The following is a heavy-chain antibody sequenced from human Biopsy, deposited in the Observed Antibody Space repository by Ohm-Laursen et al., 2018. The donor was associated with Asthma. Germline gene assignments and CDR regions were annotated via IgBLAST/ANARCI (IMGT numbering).Heavy chain of an antibody. V-gene: IGHV1-18*01. D-gene: IGHD3-10*01. Sequence: ASVKVSCKTSGYTFNSAGITWVRQAPGQGLEWMGSISVYNGNTKVAQKLRDRVTMITDTSTSTAYMELRSLRSDDTAVYFCARAVDYSHYYGIDVWGQGTTVTVS. CDR2: ISVYNGNT. CDR1: GYTFNSAG. J-gene: IGHJ6*02. CDR3: ARAVDYSHYYGIDV.